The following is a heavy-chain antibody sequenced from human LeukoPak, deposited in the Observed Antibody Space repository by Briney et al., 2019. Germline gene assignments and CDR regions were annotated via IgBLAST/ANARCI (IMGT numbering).Heavy chain of an antibody. V-gene: IGHV4-4*02. CDR3: ARLGSSSWLDAFDI. J-gene: IGHJ3*02. D-gene: IGHD6-13*01. Sequence: SGTLSLTCAVSGGSISSSNWWSWVRQPPGKGLEWIREIYHSGSTNYNPSLKSRVTISVDKSKNQFSLKLSSVTAADTAVYYCARLGSSSWLDAFDIWGQGTMVTVSS. CDR2: IYHSGST. CDR1: GGSISSSNW.